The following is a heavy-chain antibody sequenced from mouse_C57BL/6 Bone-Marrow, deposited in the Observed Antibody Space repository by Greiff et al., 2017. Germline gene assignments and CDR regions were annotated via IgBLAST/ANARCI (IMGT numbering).Heavy chain of an antibody. CDR1: GFSLTSYG. Sequence: VQLQESGPGLVQPSQSLSITCTVSGFSLTSYGVHWVRQSPGKGLEWLGVIWSGGSTDSNAAFISRLSISKDNSKSQVFCKMNSLQADDTAIYYCSRKGYDGWAWFAYWGQGTLVTVSA. CDR2: IWSGGST. J-gene: IGHJ3*01. V-gene: IGHV2-2*01. D-gene: IGHD2-3*01. CDR3: SRKGYDGWAWFAY.